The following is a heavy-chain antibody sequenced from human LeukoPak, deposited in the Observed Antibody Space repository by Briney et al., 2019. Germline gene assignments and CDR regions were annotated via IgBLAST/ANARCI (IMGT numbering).Heavy chain of an antibody. D-gene: IGHD7-27*01. J-gene: IGHJ4*02. V-gene: IGHV4-59*01. CDR1: GGSITSYY. Sequence: PSETLSLTCTVSGGSITSYYWSWIRQPPGKGLEWIGYIYYSGSTNYNPSLKNRVTISVDTSKNQFSLKLSSVTAADTAVYYCARAPPNWGSWGYLDYWGQGTLVTVSS. CDR2: IYYSGST. CDR3: ARAPPNWGSWGYLDY.